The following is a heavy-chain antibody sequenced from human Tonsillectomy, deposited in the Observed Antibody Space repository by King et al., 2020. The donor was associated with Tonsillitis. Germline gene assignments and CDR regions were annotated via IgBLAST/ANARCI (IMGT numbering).Heavy chain of an antibody. J-gene: IGHJ4*02. Sequence: GQLVQSGGGLVQPGGSLRLYCAASGFTFSSYAMSWVRQAPGKGLEWVSAISGSGGSTYYADSVKGRFTISRDNSKNTLYLQMNSLRAEDTAVYYCAKSREWEVTCQGDFDYWGQGTLVTVSS. D-gene: IGHD1-26*01. V-gene: IGHV3-23*04. CDR1: GFTFSSYA. CDR3: AKSREWEVTCQGDFDY. CDR2: ISGSGGST.